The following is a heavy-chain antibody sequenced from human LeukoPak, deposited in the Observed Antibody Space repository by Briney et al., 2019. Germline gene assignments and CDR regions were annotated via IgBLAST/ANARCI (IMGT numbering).Heavy chain of an antibody. V-gene: IGHV4-34*01. CDR1: GGSLSGYY. J-gene: IGHJ4*02. D-gene: IGHD3-22*01. CDR3: AKTGNHYYDSSGYHYN. CDR2: INHSGST. Sequence: SETLSLTCAVYGGSLSGYYWSWIRQPPGKGLEWIGEINHSGSTNYNPSLKSRVTISVDTSKNQFSLKLSSVTAADTAVYYCAKTGNHYYDSSGYHYNWGQGTLVTVSS.